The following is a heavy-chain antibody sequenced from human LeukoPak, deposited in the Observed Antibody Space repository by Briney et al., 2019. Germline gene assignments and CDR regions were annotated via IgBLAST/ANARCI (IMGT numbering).Heavy chain of an antibody. D-gene: IGHD2-2*01. CDR1: GFTFNSYS. J-gene: IGHJ4*02. Sequence: KSGGSLRLSCAASGFTFNSYSMNWVRQTPGKGLEWVSSISSSSGYINYADSVKGRFTVSRDNAKNSLYLQMNSLRAEDTAVYYCARDSGYCSSTGCYAHYFDYWGQGTLVTVSP. CDR3: ARDSGYCSSTGCYAHYFDY. V-gene: IGHV3-21*01. CDR2: ISSSSGYI.